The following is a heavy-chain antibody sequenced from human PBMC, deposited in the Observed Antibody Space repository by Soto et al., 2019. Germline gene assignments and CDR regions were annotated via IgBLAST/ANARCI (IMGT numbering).Heavy chain of an antibody. J-gene: IGHJ3*02. V-gene: IGHV4-59*08. CDR2: IYYSGST. CDR1: GGSISSCY. CDR3: ARSRPEYSSGWYGAFDI. D-gene: IGHD6-19*01. Sequence: QVQLQESGPGLVKPSETLSLTCTVSGGSISSCYWSWIRQPPGKGLEWIGYIYYSGSTNYNPSLKSRVTISVDTSKNQFSLKLSSVTAADTAVYYCARSRPEYSSGWYGAFDIWGQGTMVTVSS.